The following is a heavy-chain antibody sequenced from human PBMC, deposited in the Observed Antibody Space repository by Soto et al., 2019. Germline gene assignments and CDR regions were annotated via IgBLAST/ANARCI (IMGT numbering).Heavy chain of an antibody. CDR2: IYPGDSDT. Sequence: GESLKISCNGSGYSFTSYWIGWVRQMPGKGLEWVGIIYPGDSDTRYSPSFQGQVTISADKSISTAYLQWSSLKASDTVMYYCALSMGGWPWRRDYWGQGTLVTVSS. V-gene: IGHV5-51*01. CDR3: ALSMGGWPWRRDY. D-gene: IGHD1-26*01. CDR1: GYSFTSYW. J-gene: IGHJ4*02.